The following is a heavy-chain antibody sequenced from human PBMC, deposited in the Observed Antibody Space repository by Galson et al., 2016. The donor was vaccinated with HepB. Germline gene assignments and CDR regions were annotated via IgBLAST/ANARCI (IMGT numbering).Heavy chain of an antibody. J-gene: IGHJ6*02. Sequence: SVKVSCKASGYTFTDYYIHWVRQAPGQGLEWMGWINPNSGGTNYAQKFQGRVSMTRDTSISTAYMELSRLRSDDTAVYYCARDYGDNSFYGMDVWGQGTTVTVSS. CDR2: INPNSGGT. D-gene: IGHD4-17*01. V-gene: IGHV1-2*02. CDR3: ARDYGDNSFYGMDV. CDR1: GYTFTDYY.